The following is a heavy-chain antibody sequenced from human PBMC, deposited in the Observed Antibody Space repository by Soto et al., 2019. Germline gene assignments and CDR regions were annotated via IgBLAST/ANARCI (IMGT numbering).Heavy chain of an antibody. V-gene: IGHV1-18*01. CDR3: ARDLRYCSGGSCSSVGY. D-gene: IGHD2-15*01. J-gene: IGHJ4*02. CDR2: ISAYNGNT. Sequence: QVQLVQSGAEVKKPGASVKVSCKASGYTFTSYGISWVRQAPGQGLEWMGWISAYNGNTNYAQKLQGRVTMTTDTSTSPAYMELRSLRSDDTAVYYCARDLRYCSGGSCSSVGYWGQGTLVTVSS. CDR1: GYTFTSYG.